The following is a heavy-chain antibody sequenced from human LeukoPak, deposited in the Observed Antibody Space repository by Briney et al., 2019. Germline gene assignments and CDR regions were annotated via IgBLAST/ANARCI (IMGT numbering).Heavy chain of an antibody. CDR2: IYYSGST. CDR3: ARDRDILTGYNYYFDY. J-gene: IGHJ4*02. Sequence: SETLSLTCTVSGGSISSSSYYWGWIRQPPGKGLEWIGSIYYSGSTYYNPSLKSRVTISVDTSKNQFSLKLSSVTAADTAVYYCARDRDILTGYNYYFDYWGQGTLVTVSS. V-gene: IGHV4-39*07. CDR1: GGSISSSSYY. D-gene: IGHD3-9*01.